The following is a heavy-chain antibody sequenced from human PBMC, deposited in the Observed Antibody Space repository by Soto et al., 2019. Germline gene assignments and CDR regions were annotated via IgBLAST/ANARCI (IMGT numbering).Heavy chain of an antibody. CDR3: ARAAEYYYFETGGFYFGY. CDR2: VYYSGRT. V-gene: IGHV4-31*03. CDR1: GDSIDSAGYY. D-gene: IGHD2-8*02. Sequence: QVQLQESGPGLVKPSQTLSLTCIVSGDSIDSAGYYWSWIRQHPGKGLEWVGSVYYSGRTYYNPSLQNRLDVSVDTSKNQLSLKLTSVTAADTAVYFCARAAEYYYFETGGFYFGYWGQGTMVTVSS. J-gene: IGHJ4*02.